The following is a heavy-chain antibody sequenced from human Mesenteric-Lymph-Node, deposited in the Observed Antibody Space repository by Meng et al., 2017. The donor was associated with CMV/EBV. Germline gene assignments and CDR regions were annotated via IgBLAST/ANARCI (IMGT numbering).Heavy chain of an antibody. CDR1: GFTFSSYW. CDR2: IKQDGSEK. Sequence: GESLKISCAASGFTFSSYWMSWVRQAPGKGLEWVANIKQDGSEKYYVDSVKGRFTISRDNAKNSLYLQMNSLRAEDTAVYYCARDLGGRLGWFDPWGQGTLVTVSS. J-gene: IGHJ5*02. CDR3: ARDLGGRLGWFDP. V-gene: IGHV3-7*01. D-gene: IGHD7-27*01.